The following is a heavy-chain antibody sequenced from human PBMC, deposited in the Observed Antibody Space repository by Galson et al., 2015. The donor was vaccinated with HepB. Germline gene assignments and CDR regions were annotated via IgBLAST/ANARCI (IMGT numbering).Heavy chain of an antibody. CDR3: ARDQGYYDSSGYEWNYYGRDV. D-gene: IGHD3-22*01. CDR2: ISSSSSYI. J-gene: IGHJ6*02. Sequence: SLRLSCAASGFTFSSYSMNWVRQAPGKGLEWVSSISSSSSYIYYADSVKGRFTISRDNAKNSLYLQMNSLRAEDTAVYYCARDQGYYDSSGYEWNYYGRDVWGQGTTVTVSS. CDR1: GFTFSSYS. V-gene: IGHV3-21*01.